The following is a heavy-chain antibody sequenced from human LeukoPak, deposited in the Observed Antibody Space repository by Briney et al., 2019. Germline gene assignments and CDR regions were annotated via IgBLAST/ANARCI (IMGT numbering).Heavy chain of an antibody. Sequence: GGSLRFSCAASEFTFSNYGMHWVRQAPGKGLEWVAAIWFDGSNKDYADSVKGRFTISRDNSKNTLYLQMNSLRAEDTAVYYCARDRGSAWDFDYWGQGTLVTVSS. J-gene: IGHJ4*02. CDR3: ARDRGSAWDFDY. CDR2: IWFDGSNK. CDR1: EFTFSNYG. V-gene: IGHV3-33*01. D-gene: IGHD3-16*01.